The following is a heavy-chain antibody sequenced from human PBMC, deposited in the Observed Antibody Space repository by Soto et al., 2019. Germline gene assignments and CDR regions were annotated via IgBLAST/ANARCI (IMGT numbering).Heavy chain of an antibody. D-gene: IGHD3-10*01. CDR3: AKQRAGYGSGSDTFYFDF. V-gene: IGHV3-23*01. J-gene: IGHJ4*02. Sequence: QPVGSLRLSCSTSGFTFSTYAMNWVRQAPGKGLEWVSALSGSGGTTYYADSVRGRFTISRDNSKNTLFLQMSSLRAEDTALYYCAKQRAGYGSGSDTFYFDFWGQGTLVTVSS. CDR1: GFTFSTYA. CDR2: LSGSGGTT.